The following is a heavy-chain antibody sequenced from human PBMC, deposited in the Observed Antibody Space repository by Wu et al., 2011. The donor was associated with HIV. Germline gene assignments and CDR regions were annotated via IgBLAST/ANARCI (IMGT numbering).Heavy chain of an antibody. CDR3: ARARVDTATEIPVYYFDY. J-gene: IGHJ4*02. Sequence: QVQLVQSGAEVKKPGSSVKVSCKASGGTFSSYAISWVRQAPGQGLEWMGGIIPIFGTANYAQKFQGRVTITTDESTSTAYMELSSLRSGDTAVYYCARARVDTATEIPVYYFDYWGQGTLVTVSS. D-gene: IGHD5-18*01. CDR2: IIPIFGTA. CDR1: GGTFSSYA. V-gene: IGHV1-69*05.